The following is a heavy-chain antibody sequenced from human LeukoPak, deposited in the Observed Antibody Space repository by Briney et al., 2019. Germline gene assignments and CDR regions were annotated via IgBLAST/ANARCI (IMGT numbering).Heavy chain of an antibody. J-gene: IGHJ4*02. D-gene: IGHD6-13*01. Sequence: GGSLRLSCGASGFTFSSYSMNWVHQAPGKGLEWVSSISSSSSYIYYADSVKGRFTISRDNAKNSLYLQMNSLKAEDTAVYYCARSIAAAALSGGGYWGQGTLVTVSS. CDR2: ISSSSSYI. CDR1: GFTFSSYS. CDR3: ARSIAAAALSGGGY. V-gene: IGHV3-21*01.